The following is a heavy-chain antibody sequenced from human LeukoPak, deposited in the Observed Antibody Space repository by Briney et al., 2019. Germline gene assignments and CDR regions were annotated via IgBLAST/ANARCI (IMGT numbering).Heavy chain of an antibody. CDR1: GFTFSTYA. D-gene: IGHD6-13*01. J-gene: IGHJ4*02. V-gene: IGHV3-64D*06. CDR3: VKGSMAAAGDILSSSFDY. CDR2: INNVGRST. Sequence: PGGSLRLSCSASGFTFSTYAMHWVRQAPGKGLQYISTINNVGRSTYYADSVKGRFTISRDNSKNTLYLQMTSLRVEDTAVYYCVKGSMAAAGDILSSSFDYWGQGTLVTVSS.